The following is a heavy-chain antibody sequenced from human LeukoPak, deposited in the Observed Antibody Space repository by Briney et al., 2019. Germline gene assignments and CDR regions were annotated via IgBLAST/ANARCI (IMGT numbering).Heavy chain of an antibody. CDR1: VYTFTGYY. V-gene: IGHV1-2*02. D-gene: IGHD2-2*01. J-gene: IGHJ5*02. CDR3: ARARRGHCSTTSCYSGRDWFDP. Sequence: ASVKVSCQASVYTFTGYYMHWVRQAPGQGLGWMGWINPNRGGTNYAQKFQGRVTVNRDTSLNTAYMELSRLRSDDTAVYYCARARRGHCSTTSCYSGRDWFDPWGQGTLVTVSS. CDR2: INPNRGGT.